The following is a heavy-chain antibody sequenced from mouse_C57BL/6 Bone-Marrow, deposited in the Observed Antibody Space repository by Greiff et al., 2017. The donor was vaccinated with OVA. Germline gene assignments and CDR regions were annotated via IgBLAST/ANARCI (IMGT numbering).Heavy chain of an antibody. J-gene: IGHJ4*01. CDR1: GYTFTSYW. V-gene: IGHV1-72*01. D-gene: IGHD2-2*01. CDR2: IDPTRGGT. Sequence: VQLQQPGAELVKPGASVKLSCKASGYTFTSYWMHWVKQRPGRDLEWIGRIDPTRGGTKYNETFKSKATLTVDKPSSTAYMELSSLTSEDSAVYYCAREGYDVRGYAMDYWGQGTSVTVSS. CDR3: AREGYDVRGYAMDY.